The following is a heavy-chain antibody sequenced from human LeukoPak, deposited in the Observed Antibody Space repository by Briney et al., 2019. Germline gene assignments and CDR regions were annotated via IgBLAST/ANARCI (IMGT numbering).Heavy chain of an antibody. J-gene: IGHJ5*02. D-gene: IGHD4-17*01. V-gene: IGHV1-2*02. CDR3: ARAATVTTALIGNWFDP. CDR1: GYTFTGYY. CDR2: TNPNSGGT. Sequence: GASVKVSCKASGYTFTGYYMHWVRQAPGQGLEWMGWTNPNSGGTNYAQKFQGRVTMTRDTSISTAYMELSRLRSDDTAVYYCARAATVTTALIGNWFDPWGQGTLVTVSS.